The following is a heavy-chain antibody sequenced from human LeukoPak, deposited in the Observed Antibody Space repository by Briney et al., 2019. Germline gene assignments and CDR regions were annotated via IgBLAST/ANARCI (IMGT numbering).Heavy chain of an antibody. CDR2: IYYSGST. Sequence: SETLSLTCTVSGGSISSGDYYWSWIRQPPGKGLEWIGYIYYSGSTYYNPSLKSRVTISVDTSKNQFSLKLSSVTAADTAVYYCARDRRSSSSGGEVVFDYWGQGTLVTVSS. J-gene: IGHJ4*02. CDR1: GGSISSGDYY. CDR3: ARDRRSSSSGGEVVFDY. D-gene: IGHD6-6*01. V-gene: IGHV4-30-4*08.